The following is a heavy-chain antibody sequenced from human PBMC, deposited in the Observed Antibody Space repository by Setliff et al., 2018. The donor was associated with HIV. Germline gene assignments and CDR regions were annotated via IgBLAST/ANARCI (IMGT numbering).Heavy chain of an antibody. Sequence: SETLSLTCTVSGGSISSHYWSWIRQPPGKGPEWIGSIYYSGSTNYNPSLKSRVTISVDTSKNQFSLKLSSVTAADTAVYYCARAVTMVRGVITPVPFDYWGQGTLVTVSS. V-gene: IGHV4-59*11. CDR2: IYYSGST. CDR1: GGSISSHY. J-gene: IGHJ4*02. D-gene: IGHD3-10*01. CDR3: ARAVTMVRGVITPVPFDY.